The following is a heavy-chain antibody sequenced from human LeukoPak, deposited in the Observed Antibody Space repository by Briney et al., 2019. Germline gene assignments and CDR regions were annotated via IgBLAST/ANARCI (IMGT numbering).Heavy chain of an antibody. CDR1: AASITTYY. CDR2: IFYTGDT. J-gene: IGHJ4*02. D-gene: IGHD3-22*01. CDR3: ARVWRDYYDSSGYYYFDY. Sequence: SETLSLTCPVSAASITTYYWSWIRQPPGKGLEWVGYIFYTGDTSYSPSLKSRVTISVDTSKNQFSLKLSSVTAADTAVYYCARVWRDYYDSSGYYYFDYWGQGTLVTVSS. V-gene: IGHV4-59*01.